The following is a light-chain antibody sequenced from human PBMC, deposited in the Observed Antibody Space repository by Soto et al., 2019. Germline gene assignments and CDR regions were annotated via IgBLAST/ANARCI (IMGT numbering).Light chain of an antibody. V-gene: IGKV1-33*01. Sequence: DIQMTQSPSTLSASVGDRVTITCRASQSISIWLAWYQQKPGRAPKLLIYDASNLEAGVPSRFRGSGSGTDFTFTISRLQPEDIATYYCQQYENLPTFGQGTRREIK. CDR2: DAS. CDR3: QQYENLPT. CDR1: QSISIW. J-gene: IGKJ5*01.